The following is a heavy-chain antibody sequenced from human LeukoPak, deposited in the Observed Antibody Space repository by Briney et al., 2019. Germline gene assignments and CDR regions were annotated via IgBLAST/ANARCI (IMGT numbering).Heavy chain of an antibody. CDR1: GFTFSSYG. J-gene: IGHJ4*02. Sequence: GVLRLSCAASGFTFSSYGMHWVRQAPGKGLEWVAVIWYDGSNKYYADSVKGRFTISRDNSKNTLYLQMNSLRAEDTAVYYCARALDYGGNLYYFDYWAREPWSPSPQ. V-gene: IGHV3-33*01. CDR2: IWYDGSNK. D-gene: IGHD4-23*01. CDR3: ARALDYGGNLYYFDY.